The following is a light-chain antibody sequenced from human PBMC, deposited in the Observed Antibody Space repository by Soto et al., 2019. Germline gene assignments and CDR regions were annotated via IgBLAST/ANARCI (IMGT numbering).Light chain of an antibody. CDR2: DAS. CDR1: QSVRRF. V-gene: IGKV3-11*01. Sequence: EIVLTQSPATLSLAPGERATLSCRASQSVRRFLAWYQVKPGQAPRLLMYDASNRATGIPARFSGSGSGTDFTLTISSLEPDDFALYYCQQRTNWPEVSFGGRTKVEIK. CDR3: QQRTNWPEVS. J-gene: IGKJ4*01.